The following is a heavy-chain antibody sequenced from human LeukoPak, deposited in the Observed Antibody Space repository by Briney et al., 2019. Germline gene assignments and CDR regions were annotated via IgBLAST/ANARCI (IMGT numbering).Heavy chain of an antibody. V-gene: IGHV1-2*02. Sequence: ASVKVSCKASGYTFTGYYMHWVRQAPGQGLEWMGWINPNSGGTNYAQKFQGRVTMTRDTSISTAYMELSRLRSDDTAVYYCARESGYYYDSSGYYYGGFDYWGQGTLVTVSS. J-gene: IGHJ4*02. D-gene: IGHD3-22*01. CDR3: ARESGYYYDSSGYYYGGFDY. CDR2: INPNSGGT. CDR1: GYTFTGYY.